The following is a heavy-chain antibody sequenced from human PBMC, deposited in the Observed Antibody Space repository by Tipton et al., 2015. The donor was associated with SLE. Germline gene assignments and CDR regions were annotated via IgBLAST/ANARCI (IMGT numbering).Heavy chain of an antibody. V-gene: IGHV3-7*01. Sequence: SLRLSCAASGFTFSSFWMNWVRQAPGKGLEWVANIKEDGSRRDYVDSVKGRFTISRDNAKNSLYLQMNSLSAEDTAVYYCARGTGTPGFDLWGQGTMVTVSS. CDR3: ARGTGTPGFDL. CDR1: GFTFSSFW. D-gene: IGHD1/OR15-1a*01. CDR2: IKEDGSRR. J-gene: IGHJ3*01.